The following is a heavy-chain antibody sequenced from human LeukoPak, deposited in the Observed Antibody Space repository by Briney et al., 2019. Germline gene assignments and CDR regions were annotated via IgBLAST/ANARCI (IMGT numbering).Heavy chain of an antibody. CDR3: ARENDSSEGYFDY. V-gene: IGHV3-21*01. CDR2: ISSSSSYT. D-gene: IGHD3-22*01. J-gene: IGHJ4*02. Sequence: GGSLRLSCTASGFTFGDYAMSWVRQAPGKGLEWVSSISSSSSYTYYADSVKGRFTISRDNAKNSLYLQMNSLRAEDTAVYYCARENDSSEGYFDYWGQGTLVTVSS. CDR1: GFTFGDYA.